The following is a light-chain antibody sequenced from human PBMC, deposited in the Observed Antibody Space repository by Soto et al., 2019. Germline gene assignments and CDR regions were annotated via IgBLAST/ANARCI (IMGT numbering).Light chain of an antibody. Sequence: EIVMTQSPATLSVSPGERATLSCRASQSVSSSYLAWYQQKPGQAPRLLIYGASSRATGIPDRFSGSGSGTDFTLTITNLQPEDFATYSCQQSYNSPQTFGQGTKADNK. CDR2: GAS. CDR3: QQSYNSPQT. CDR1: QSVSSSY. J-gene: IGKJ1*01. V-gene: IGKV3D-20*02.